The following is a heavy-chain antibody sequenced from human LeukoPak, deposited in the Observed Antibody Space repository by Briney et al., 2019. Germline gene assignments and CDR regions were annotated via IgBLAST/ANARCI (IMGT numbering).Heavy chain of an antibody. CDR2: ISGSGGST. V-gene: IGHV3-23*01. CDR1: GFTFSSYA. Sequence: GGSLRLSCAASGFTFSSYAMSWVRQAPGKGLEWVSAISGSGGSTYYADSVKGRFTISRDNSKNTLYLQMNSLRAEDTDVYYCAKAPVTSCRGAYCYPFDSWGQGTLVTVSS. CDR3: AKAPVTSCRGAYCYPFDS. D-gene: IGHD2-21*01. J-gene: IGHJ4*02.